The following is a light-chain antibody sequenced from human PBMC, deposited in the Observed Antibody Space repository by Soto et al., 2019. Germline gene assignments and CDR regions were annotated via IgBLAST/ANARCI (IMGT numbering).Light chain of an antibody. Sequence: QSALTQPPSASGSPGQSVTISCTGTSSDVGGYNYVSWYQHHPGKAHKLMIYEVSKRPSGVPDRFSGSKSGNTASLSVTVVQAEDEADYYCSSYAGSNNFVFGTGTKVTVL. V-gene: IGLV2-8*01. J-gene: IGLJ1*01. CDR1: SSDVGGYNY. CDR3: SSYAGSNNFV. CDR2: EVS.